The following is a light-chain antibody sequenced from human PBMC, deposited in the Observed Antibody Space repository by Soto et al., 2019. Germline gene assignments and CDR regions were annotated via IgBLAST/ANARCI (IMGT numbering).Light chain of an antibody. CDR3: QSYDSSLSAFYV. Sequence: QSVLTKPPSVSGAPGQRVTISCTGSSSNIGAGYDVHWYQQLPGTAPKLLIYGNSNRPSGVPDRFSGSKSGTSASLAITGLQAEDEADYYCQSYDSSLSAFYVFGTGTKVTV. V-gene: IGLV1-40*01. CDR1: SSNIGAGYD. J-gene: IGLJ1*01. CDR2: GNS.